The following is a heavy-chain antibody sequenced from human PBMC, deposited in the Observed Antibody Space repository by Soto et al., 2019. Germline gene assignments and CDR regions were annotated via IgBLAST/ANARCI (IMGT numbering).Heavy chain of an antibody. CDR3: ARDSPLGHSDISAAGTFDI. CDR2: ITSSGTAI. J-gene: IGHJ3*02. D-gene: IGHD6-13*01. Sequence: GGSLRLSCAASGFTFSSYTMNWVRQAPGKGLEWISYITSSGTAIYADSVKGRFTISRDSARNSLYLQMNSLRDEDTALYYCARDSPLGHSDISAAGTFDIWGQGTMVTVSS. CDR1: GFTFSSYT. V-gene: IGHV3-48*02.